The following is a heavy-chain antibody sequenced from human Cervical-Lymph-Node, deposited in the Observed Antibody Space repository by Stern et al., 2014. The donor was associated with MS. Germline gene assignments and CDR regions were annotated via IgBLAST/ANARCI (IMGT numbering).Heavy chain of an antibody. J-gene: IGHJ2*01. CDR1: GGTFRNHA. V-gene: IGHV1-69*01. CDR3: ARVWERIATRPRYWYFDL. Sequence: VQLVQSGAEVKKPGSSVKVSCKASGGTFRNHAMNWVRQAPGQGLEWMGGIVPSIGTTKYAQKLQGSLTITADDSTSTAYMELTSLTSEDTAMYYCARVWERIATRPRYWYFDLWGRGTLVTVSS. CDR2: IVPSIGTT. D-gene: IGHD6-6*01.